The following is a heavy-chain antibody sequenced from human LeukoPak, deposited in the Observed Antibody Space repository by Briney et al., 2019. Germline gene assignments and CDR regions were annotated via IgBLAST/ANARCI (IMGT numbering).Heavy chain of an antibody. Sequence: SETLSLTCTVSGDSISSYYWSWIRQPTGKGLEWIGYVYYTGSTDYNPSLWSRVTISVDASKSQFPLTLSSVTAADTAVYYCARTLGSGTSDYWGQRTLVTVSS. J-gene: IGHJ4*02. CDR3: ARTLGSGTSDY. CDR2: VYYTGST. V-gene: IGHV4-59*01. CDR1: GDSISSYY. D-gene: IGHD3-10*02.